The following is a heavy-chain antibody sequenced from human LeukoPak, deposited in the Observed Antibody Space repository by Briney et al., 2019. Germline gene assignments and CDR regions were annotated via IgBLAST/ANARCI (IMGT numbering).Heavy chain of an antibody. CDR2: IYTSGST. CDR1: GGSFSSYY. J-gene: IGHJ4*02. Sequence: SETLSLTCTVSGGSFSSYYWSWIRQSAGKGLEWIGRIYTSGSTNYNPSLKSRVTMSVDTSKNQFSLKLSSVTAADTAVYYCAHEQDGYNEDYWGQGTLVTVSS. CDR3: AHEQDGYNEDY. V-gene: IGHV4-4*07. D-gene: IGHD5-24*01.